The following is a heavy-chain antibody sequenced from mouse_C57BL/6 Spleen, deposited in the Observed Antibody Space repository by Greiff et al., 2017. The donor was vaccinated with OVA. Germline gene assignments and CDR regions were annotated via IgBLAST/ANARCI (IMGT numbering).Heavy chain of an antibody. CDR2: IDPSDSYT. V-gene: IGHV1-59*01. Sequence: VQLQQPGAELVRPGTSVKLSCKASGYTFTSYWMHWVKQRPGQGLEWIGVIDPSDSYTNYNQKFKGKATLTVDTSSSTAYMQLSSLTSEDSAVYYWASRYYGSSYDWYFDVWGTGTTVTVSS. CDR3: ASRYYGSSYDWYFDV. CDR1: GYTFTSYW. J-gene: IGHJ1*03. D-gene: IGHD1-1*01.